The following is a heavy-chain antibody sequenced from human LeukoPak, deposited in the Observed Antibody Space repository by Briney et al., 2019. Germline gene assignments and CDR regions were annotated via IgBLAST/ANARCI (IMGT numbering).Heavy chain of an antibody. J-gene: IGHJ4*02. CDR1: GFTFSSYA. D-gene: IGHD6-13*01. CDR2: LSGSDDRP. V-gene: IGHV3-23*01. Sequence: GGALRLSCAASGFTFSSYAMSWVLQAPGEGVEWVSSLSGSDDRPNYANSVKGRFTISRDNSKNTLYLQMNSHRAEDTAVYYCANALGGGNTWYYFDCWGQGPLTPVSS. CDR3: ANALGGGNTWYYFDC.